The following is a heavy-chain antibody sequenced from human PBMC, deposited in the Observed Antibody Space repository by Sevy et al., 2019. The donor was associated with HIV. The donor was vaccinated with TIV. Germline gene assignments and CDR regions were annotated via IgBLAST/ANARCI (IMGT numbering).Heavy chain of an antibody. Sequence: SLTCTVSGGSISGYYWSWIRQPPGKGLEWIGYIYYSGRPNYNPSLKSRVTISVDTSKNQFSLKLSSVTAADTAVYYCASYYGSGTYFDYWGQGTLVTVSS. D-gene: IGHD3-10*01. CDR1: GGSISGYY. V-gene: IGHV4-59*13. J-gene: IGHJ4*02. CDR2: IYYSGRP. CDR3: ASYYGSGTYFDY.